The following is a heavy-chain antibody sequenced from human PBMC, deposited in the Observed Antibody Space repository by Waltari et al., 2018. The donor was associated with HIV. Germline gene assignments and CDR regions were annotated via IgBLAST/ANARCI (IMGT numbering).Heavy chain of an antibody. J-gene: IGHJ4*02. CDR3: SRDTFGEYDY. D-gene: IGHD3-10*01. V-gene: IGHV3-74*01. CDR2: INIDGSRI. Sequence: EVQLVTSGGGLIKPGGSLRLSCAPSGFSVSSYWMHWVRQTPGKGLVWVSRINIDGSRIDYADSVRGRFTISRDSAKNTLSLQMNSLTEEDTAVYYCSRDTFGEYDYWGQGTLVTVSS. CDR1: GFSVSSYW.